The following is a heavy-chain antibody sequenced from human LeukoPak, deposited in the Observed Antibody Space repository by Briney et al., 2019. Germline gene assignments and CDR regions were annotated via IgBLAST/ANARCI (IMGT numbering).Heavy chain of an antibody. J-gene: IGHJ2*01. CDR3: ARDPARNGYNSGWYFDL. CDR2: INPSGGNT. V-gene: IGHV1-46*01. Sequence: ASVKISCKASGYTFTNYYMQWVRQAPGQGLEWMGIINPSGGNTNYEQKFQGRVTMTRDMSTSTVYMELSSLKFEDTAVYYCARDPARNGYNSGWYFDLWGRGTLVTVSS. CDR1: GYTFTNYY. D-gene: IGHD5-24*01.